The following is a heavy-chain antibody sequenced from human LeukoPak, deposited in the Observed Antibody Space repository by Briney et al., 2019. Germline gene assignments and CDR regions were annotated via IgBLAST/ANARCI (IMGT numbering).Heavy chain of an antibody. D-gene: IGHD3-10*01. J-gene: IGHJ3*02. CDR1: RGSISTYY. CDR3: AREGHYYASGSGAFDI. V-gene: IGHV4-59*01. Sequence: SETLSLTCTVSRGSISTYYWNWIRQPPGRGLEWIGYIYYTGTTDYNPSLKSRVTMSVDASKNQFSLKLTSVTTADTAVYYCAREGHYYASGSGAFDIWGQGTAITVSS. CDR2: IYYTGTT.